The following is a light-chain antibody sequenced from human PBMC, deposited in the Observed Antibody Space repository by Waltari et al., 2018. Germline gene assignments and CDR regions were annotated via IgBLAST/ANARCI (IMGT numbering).Light chain of an antibody. CDR3: MQDTSWPQVT. J-gene: IGKJ5*01. CDR2: PVS. V-gene: IGKV2-30*02. CDR1: HNLIHWSGNTY. Sequence: VVLTQSPSSLSVTLGQSASIPCRSTHNLIHWSGNTYLHWFHQRPGQSPRRLIYPVSNRDFGVPERFSGSGSVTDFTLRISRVEAEDVGVFFCMQDTSWPQVTFGQGTRLEI.